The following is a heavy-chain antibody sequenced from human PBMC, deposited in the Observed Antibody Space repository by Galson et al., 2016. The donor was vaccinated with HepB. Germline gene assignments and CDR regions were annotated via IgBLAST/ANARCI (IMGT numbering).Heavy chain of an antibody. J-gene: IGHJ4*02. CDR3: MSYSDAWYSGF. Sequence: SLRLSCAASGFTFSTFWQTWVRQAPGKGLEWVANIKQDGSGKYYVDSVKGRFTISRDNAKNSVYLQMNSLRGDDTAVYYCMSYSDAWYSGFWGQGTLVTVSS. CDR1: GFTFSTFW. CDR2: IKQDGSGK. D-gene: IGHD6-13*01. V-gene: IGHV3-7*03.